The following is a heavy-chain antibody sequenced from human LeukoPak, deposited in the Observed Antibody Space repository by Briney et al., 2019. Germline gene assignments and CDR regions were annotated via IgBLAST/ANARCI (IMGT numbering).Heavy chain of an antibody. J-gene: IGHJ4*02. CDR3: ARDSSSWYVGLFDY. Sequence: ASVKVSCKASGYTFTSYDINWVRQATGQGLEWMGWMNPNSGNTGYAQKFQGRVTMTRNTSISTAYMELSSLRSEDTAVYYCARDSSSWYVGLFDYWGQGTLVTVSS. V-gene: IGHV1-8*01. CDR1: GYTFTSYD. CDR2: MNPNSGNT. D-gene: IGHD6-13*01.